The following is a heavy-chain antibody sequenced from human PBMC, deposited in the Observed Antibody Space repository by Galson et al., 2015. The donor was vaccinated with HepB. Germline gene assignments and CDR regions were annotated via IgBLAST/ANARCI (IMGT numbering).Heavy chain of an antibody. V-gene: IGHV3-23*01. CDR2: ISVSGGST. J-gene: IGHJ3*02. D-gene: IGHD2-15*01. CDR3: AKRRGGTNSDAFDT. Sequence: SLRLSCAASGFTFSSYTMSWVRQAPGKGLEWVSAISVSGGSTYYADSVKGRFTVSRDKSKNTLYLQMNSLRAEDTALYYCAKRRGGTNSDAFDTWGQGTMATVSS. CDR1: GFTFSSYT.